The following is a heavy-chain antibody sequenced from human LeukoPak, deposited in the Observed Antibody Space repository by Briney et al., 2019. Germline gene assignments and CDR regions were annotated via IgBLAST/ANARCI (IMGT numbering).Heavy chain of an antibody. J-gene: IGHJ4*02. V-gene: IGHV4-34*01. D-gene: IGHD1-26*01. Sequence: PSETLSLTCAVYGGSFSGYYWSWIRQPPGKGLEWIGEINHSGSTNYNPYLKSRVTISVDTSKNQFSLKLSSVTAADTAVYYCARASGSYNIDYWGQGTLVTVSS. CDR2: INHSGST. CDR3: ARASGSYNIDY. CDR1: GGSFSGYY.